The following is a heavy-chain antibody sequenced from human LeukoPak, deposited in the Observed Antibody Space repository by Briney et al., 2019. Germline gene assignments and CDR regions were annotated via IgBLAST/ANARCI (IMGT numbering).Heavy chain of an antibody. D-gene: IGHD6-19*01. CDR2: ISGSGGST. Sequence: AGGSLRLSCAASGFTFSSYAMSWVRQAPGKGLEWVSAISGSGGSTYYADSVKGRFTISRDNSKNTLYLQMNSLRAEDTAVYYCAKVEEVAGRYYFDYWGQGTLVTVSS. J-gene: IGHJ4*02. V-gene: IGHV3-23*01. CDR3: AKVEEVAGRYYFDY. CDR1: GFTFSSYA.